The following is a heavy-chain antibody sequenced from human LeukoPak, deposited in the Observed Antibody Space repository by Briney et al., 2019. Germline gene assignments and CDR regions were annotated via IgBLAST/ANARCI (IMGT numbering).Heavy chain of an antibody. CDR1: GFTVSSNY. CDR2: IHSGGTT. CDR3: ARHLYFDY. Sequence: GGSLRLSCAASGFTVSSNYMSWVRQAPGKGLEWVSIIHSGGTTYYADSVKGRFTISRDNSKNTLYLQMNSLRAEDTAVYYCARHLYFDYWGQGTLVTVST. J-gene: IGHJ4*02. V-gene: IGHV3-53*01.